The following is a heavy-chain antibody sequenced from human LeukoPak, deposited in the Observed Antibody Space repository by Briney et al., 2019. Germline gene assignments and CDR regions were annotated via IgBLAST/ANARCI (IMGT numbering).Heavy chain of an antibody. D-gene: IGHD4-17*01. CDR2: IYHSGST. V-gene: IGHV4-38-2*02. J-gene: IGHJ4*02. CDR3: AKQTDYGDYDPYFDY. CDR1: GSSMSSDYY. Sequence: TTSETLSLTCTVSGSSMSSDYYWGWIRQPPGKGLEWIGSIYHSGSTYYNPSLKSRVTISVDTSKNQFSLKLSSVTAADTAVYYCAKQTDYGDYDPYFDYWGQGTLVTVSS.